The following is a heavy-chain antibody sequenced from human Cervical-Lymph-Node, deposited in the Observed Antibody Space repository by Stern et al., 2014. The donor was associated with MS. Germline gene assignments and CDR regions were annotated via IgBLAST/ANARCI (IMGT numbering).Heavy chain of an antibody. Sequence: VQLEESGAEVKKSGASVKVSCKASDYTFTSYGISWVRQAPGQGLEWMGWISGYNGKIDYAQKFQGRVTMTIDISTTTAYMELRSLKSDDTAVYYCARDRWDRVFDYWGQGTLVTVSS. CDR1: DYTFTSYG. D-gene: IGHD1-26*01. CDR2: ISGYNGKI. V-gene: IGHV1-18*01. J-gene: IGHJ4*02. CDR3: ARDRWDRVFDY.